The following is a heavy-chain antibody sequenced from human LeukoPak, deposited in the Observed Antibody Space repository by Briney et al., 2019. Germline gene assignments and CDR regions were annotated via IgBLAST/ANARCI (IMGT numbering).Heavy chain of an antibody. Sequence: SETLSLTFAVYGGSFSGYYWSWIRQPPGKGLEWIGEINHSGSTNYNPSLKSRVTISVDTSKNQFSLKLSSVTAADTAVYYCAGSLGYCSSTSCYGWFDYWGQGTLVTVSS. D-gene: IGHD2-2*01. CDR1: GGSFSGYY. V-gene: IGHV4-34*01. J-gene: IGHJ4*02. CDR3: AGSLGYCSSTSCYGWFDY. CDR2: INHSGST.